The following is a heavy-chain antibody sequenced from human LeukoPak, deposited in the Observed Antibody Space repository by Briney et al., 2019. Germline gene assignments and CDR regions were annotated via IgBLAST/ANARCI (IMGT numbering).Heavy chain of an antibody. J-gene: IGHJ4*02. CDR2: ISGSGGST. Sequence: PGGSLRLSCAASGFTFSSYAMSWVRQAPGKGLEWVSAISGSGGSTYYADSVKGRFTISRDNSKNTLYLQMNSLRAEDTAVYYCAKFTAYGGNSEYDYWGRGTLVTVSS. CDR1: GFTFSSYA. D-gene: IGHD4-23*01. V-gene: IGHV3-23*01. CDR3: AKFTAYGGNSEYDY.